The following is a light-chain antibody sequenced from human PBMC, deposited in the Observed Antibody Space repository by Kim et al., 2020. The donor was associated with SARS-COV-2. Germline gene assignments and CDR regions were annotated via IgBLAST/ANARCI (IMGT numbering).Light chain of an antibody. CDR2: GAS. CDR1: QSVTSSY. J-gene: IGKJ1*01. V-gene: IGKV3-20*01. Sequence: EIVLTQSPGTLSLSPGERATLSCRASQSVTSSYLAWYQQKPGQPPRLLIYGASNRATGIPDRFSGSGSGTDLTLTISRLESEDLAVYYCQQYGTSLRTFGQRTKVDIK. CDR3: QQYGTSLRT.